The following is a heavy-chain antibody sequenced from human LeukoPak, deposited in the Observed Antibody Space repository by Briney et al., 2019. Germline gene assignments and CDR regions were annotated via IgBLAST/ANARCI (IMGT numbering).Heavy chain of an antibody. CDR1: GFTFSSYS. D-gene: IGHD4-17*01. J-gene: IGHJ4*02. V-gene: IGHV3-21*01. Sequence: RTGGSLRLSCAASGFTFSSYSMIWVRQAPGKARECVSSLNSSSSHIYYAHSVKGRFTISRDNATNSLYLQMNSLRAEDTAVYYCIGGDYVEPFDYGGQGTLVTVSS. CDR3: IGGDYVEPFDY. CDR2: LNSSSSHI.